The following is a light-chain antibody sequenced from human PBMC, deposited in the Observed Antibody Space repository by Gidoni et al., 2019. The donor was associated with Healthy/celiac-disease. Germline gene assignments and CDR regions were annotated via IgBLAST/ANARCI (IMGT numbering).Light chain of an antibody. V-gene: IGKV2-28*01. CDR2: LGS. CDR3: MQALQTPT. CDR1: QSLLHSNRYNY. J-gene: IGKJ5*01. Sequence: IAMTQSPLFLPVTPGEPASISCRSSQSLLHSNRYNYLDWYRQKTGQSPQLLTYLGSNRASGVAERFSGSGAGTKVTVKISRVETEDGGVYYSMQALQTPTFGQGTRLDIK.